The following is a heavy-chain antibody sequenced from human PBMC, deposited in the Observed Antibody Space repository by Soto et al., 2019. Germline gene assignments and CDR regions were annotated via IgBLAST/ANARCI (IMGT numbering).Heavy chain of an antibody. CDR1: GGSISSGDYS. V-gene: IGHV4-30-4*01. D-gene: IGHD3-3*01. J-gene: IGHJ5*02. CDR2: IYNSEIT. CDR3: SRGVTVFGLVSRFWFDP. Sequence: SETLSLTCTVSGGSISSGDYSWSWVRQSPGKGLEWIGHIYNSEITYYNPSLKSRVVISIDTSRNQFSLRLNSLTAADRAVYFCSRGVTVFGLVSRFWFDPWGQGTVVTVSS.